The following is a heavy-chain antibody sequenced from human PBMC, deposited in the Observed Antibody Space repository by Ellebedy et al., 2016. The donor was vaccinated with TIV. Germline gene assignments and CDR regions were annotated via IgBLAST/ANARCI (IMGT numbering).Heavy chain of an antibody. CDR1: GYTFTGYY. J-gene: IGHJ5*02. CDR3: ARDYGDYNWFNP. D-gene: IGHD4-17*01. Sequence: ASVKVSCXASGYTFTGYYMHWVRQAPGQGLEWMGWINPNSGGTNYAQKFQGRVTMTRDTSISTAYMELSRLRSDDTVVYYCARDYGDYNWFNPWGQGTLVTVSS. CDR2: INPNSGGT. V-gene: IGHV1-2*02.